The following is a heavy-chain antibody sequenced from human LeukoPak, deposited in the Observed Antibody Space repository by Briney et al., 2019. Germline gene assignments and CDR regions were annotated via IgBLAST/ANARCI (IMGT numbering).Heavy chain of an antibody. J-gene: IGHJ4*02. D-gene: IGHD2-2*02. CDR1: GFTFSNYA. Sequence: PGGSLRLSCAASGFTFSNYAMSWVRQAPGKGLEWVSTLSHSGGDTYYADSVKGRFTISRDNSRNTLYLQINSLRAEDAAVYYCAKVLGYCSSTSCYNSNYWGQGTLVTVSS. CDR2: LSHSGGDT. CDR3: AKVLGYCSSTSCYNSNY. V-gene: IGHV3-23*01.